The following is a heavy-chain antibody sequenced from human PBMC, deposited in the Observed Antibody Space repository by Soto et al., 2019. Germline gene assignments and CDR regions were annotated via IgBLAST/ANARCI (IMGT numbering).Heavy chain of an antibody. V-gene: IGHV6-1*01. CDR3: ARDYGYTAMQNYNYYRMYV. J-gene: IGHJ6*04. Sequence: SQTLSLTCAISGDSVSSSSAAWNWIRQSTSRGLEWLGRTYYRSKWYNDFPISVKSRITINPDTSKNQSSLQLNSVTPEDTAVYYCARDYGYTAMQNYNYYRMYVWGKRTTVTVSS. CDR1: GDSVSSSSAA. D-gene: IGHD5-18*01. CDR2: TYYRSKWYN.